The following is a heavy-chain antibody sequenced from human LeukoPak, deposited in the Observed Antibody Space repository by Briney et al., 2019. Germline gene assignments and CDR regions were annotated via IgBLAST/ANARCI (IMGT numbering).Heavy chain of an antibody. J-gene: IGHJ4*02. Sequence: PGGSLRLSCVASGFTLSNNYMSWVRQAPGRGLEWVSLIYSGGATYYADSVKGRFTISRDNSKNTLFLQMSSLRVEDTAMYHCARVNWAAFDTWGQGTLVTVSS. CDR3: ARVNWAAFDT. V-gene: IGHV3-53*01. CDR1: GFTLSNNY. D-gene: IGHD7-27*01. CDR2: IYSGGAT.